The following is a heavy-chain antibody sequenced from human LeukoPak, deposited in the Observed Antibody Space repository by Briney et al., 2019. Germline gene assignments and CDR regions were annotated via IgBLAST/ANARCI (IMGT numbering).Heavy chain of an antibody. CDR1: GGSISSYY. Sequence: SGTLSLTCTVSGGSISSYYWSWIRQPAGKGLEWIGRIYTSGSTNYNPSLKSRVTMSVDTSKNQFSLKLSSVTAADTAVYYCARDYCSSTSCYIGYWGQGTLVTVSS. CDR3: ARDYCSSTSCYIGY. CDR2: IYTSGST. J-gene: IGHJ4*02. V-gene: IGHV4-4*07. D-gene: IGHD2-2*02.